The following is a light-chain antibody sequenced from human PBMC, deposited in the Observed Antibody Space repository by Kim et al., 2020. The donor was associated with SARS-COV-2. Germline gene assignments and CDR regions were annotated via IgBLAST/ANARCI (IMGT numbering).Light chain of an antibody. J-gene: IGKJ1*01. CDR3: HQYYTYPWT. Sequence: ASVGDRVTITCRASQSISLLLAWYQQKPGKAPKLLIYESSTLASGVPSRLSGSASGTEFTLTISSLQPDDFAIYYCHQYYTYPWTFGRGTKVDIK. CDR2: ESS. V-gene: IGKV1-5*03. CDR1: QSISLL.